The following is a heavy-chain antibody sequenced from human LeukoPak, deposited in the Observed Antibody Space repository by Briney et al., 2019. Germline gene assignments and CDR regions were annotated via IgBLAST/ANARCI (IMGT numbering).Heavy chain of an antibody. CDR3: AKAKEPNYHDSSGYRY. J-gene: IGHJ4*02. Sequence: GGSLRLSCAASGFTFSKYAMNWVRQAPGKGLEWVSAISVSGGTINYADSVKGRFTISRDNSKNTLYLQMNSLRAEDTAVYYCAKAKEPNYHDSSGYRYWGQGTLVTVSS. V-gene: IGHV3-23*01. CDR1: GFTFSKYA. D-gene: IGHD3-22*01. CDR2: ISVSGGTI.